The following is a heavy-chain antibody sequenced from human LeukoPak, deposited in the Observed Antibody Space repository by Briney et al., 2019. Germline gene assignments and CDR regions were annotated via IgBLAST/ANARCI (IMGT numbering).Heavy chain of an antibody. D-gene: IGHD2-21*02. CDR1: GYTFTGYY. Sequence: ASVKVSCKASGYTFTGYYMHWVRQAPGQGLEWMGWINPNSGGTNYAQKFQGRVTMTRDTSISTAYMELSRLRSDDTAVYYCARRPLGSNGGVTGVVYGMDVWGQRTTGTVFS. J-gene: IGHJ6*02. CDR3: ARRPLGSNGGVTGVVYGMDV. CDR2: INPNSGGT. V-gene: IGHV1-2*02.